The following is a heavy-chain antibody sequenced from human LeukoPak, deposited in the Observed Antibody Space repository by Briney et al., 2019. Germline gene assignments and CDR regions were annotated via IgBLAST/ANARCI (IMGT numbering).Heavy chain of an antibody. Sequence: ASVKVSCKASGYTFTGYYMHWVRQAPGQGLEWMGWINPNSGGTNYAQKFQGRVTMTRDTSISTAYMELSRLRSDDTAVYYCARGAADFWSGYNQYYFDYWGQGTLVTVSS. CDR2: INPNSGGT. CDR1: GYTFTGYY. CDR3: ARGAADFWSGYNQYYFDY. D-gene: IGHD3-3*01. V-gene: IGHV1-2*02. J-gene: IGHJ4*02.